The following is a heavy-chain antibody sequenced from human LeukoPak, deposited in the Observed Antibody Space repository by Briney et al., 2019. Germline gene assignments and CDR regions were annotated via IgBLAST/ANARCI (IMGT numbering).Heavy chain of an antibody. Sequence: GGSLRLSCAASGFTFSSYSMNWVRQAPGKGLEWVSSISSSSSYIYYADSVKGRFTISRDNAKNSLYLQMNSLRAEDTAVYYCARGVTATRYFYSGLDVWGLGTTVTVSS. CDR3: ARGVTATRYFYSGLDV. CDR2: ISSSSSYI. J-gene: IGHJ6*02. D-gene: IGHD2-21*02. V-gene: IGHV3-21*01. CDR1: GFTFSSYS.